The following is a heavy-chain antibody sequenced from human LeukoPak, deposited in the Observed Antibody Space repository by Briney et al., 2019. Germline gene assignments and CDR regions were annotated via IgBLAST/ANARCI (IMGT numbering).Heavy chain of an antibody. D-gene: IGHD1-26*01. CDR1: GFTXTSYG. J-gene: IGHJ4*02. CDR2: ISAYNGNT. CDR3: ARDPLDYWATSSGSRRPAFDY. Sequence: GASVKVSCKASGFTXTSYGITWVRQAPGQGLEWMGWISAYNGNTQYAQNLQGRVTMTTDTSTNTAYMELRSLRSDDTAVYYCARDPLDYWATSSGSRRPAFDYWGQGTLVTVSS. V-gene: IGHV1-18*01.